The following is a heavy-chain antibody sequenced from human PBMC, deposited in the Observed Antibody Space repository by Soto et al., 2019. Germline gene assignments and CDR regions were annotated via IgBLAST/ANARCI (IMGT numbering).Heavy chain of an antibody. V-gene: IGHV3-20*01. D-gene: IGHD2-2*01. CDR2: INWNGGST. CDR3: VRDRGSTSLEDAFDI. Sequence: EVQLVESGGGVVRPGGFLRLSCAASGFTFDGHGMTWVRQVPGKGLEWVAGINWNGGSTGYADSVKGRFTISRDNAKNSLYLEMNSLRTEDTALYHCVRDRGSTSLEDAFDIWGQGTRVTVSS. J-gene: IGHJ3*02. CDR1: GFTFDGHG.